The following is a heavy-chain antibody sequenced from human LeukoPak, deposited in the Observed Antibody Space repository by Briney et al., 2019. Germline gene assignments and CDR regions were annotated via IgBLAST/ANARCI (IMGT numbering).Heavy chain of an antibody. Sequence: GGSLRLSCAASGFTFSSYAMSWVRQAPGKGLEWVSYISSFSGTINYADSVKGRFTISRDNAKNSLYLQMNSLRAEDTAVYYCARDQGGVGYWGQGTLVTVSS. J-gene: IGHJ4*02. V-gene: IGHV3-48*01. CDR3: ARDQGGVGY. CDR1: GFTFSSYA. D-gene: IGHD3-16*01. CDR2: ISSFSGTI.